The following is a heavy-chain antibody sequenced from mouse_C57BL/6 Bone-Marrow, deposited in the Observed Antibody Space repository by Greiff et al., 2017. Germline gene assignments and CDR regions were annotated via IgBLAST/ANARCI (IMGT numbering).Heavy chain of an antibody. J-gene: IGHJ1*03. CDR3: ARNYYGSSYVEWYFDV. V-gene: IGHV1-69*01. Sequence: VKLQQPGAELVMPGASVKLSCKASGYTFTSYWMHWVKQRPGQGLEWIGEIDPSDSYTNYNQKFKGKSTLTVDKSSSTAYMQLSSLTSEDSAVYYCARNYYGSSYVEWYFDVWGTGTTVTVSS. CDR1: GYTFTSYW. CDR2: IDPSDSYT. D-gene: IGHD1-1*01.